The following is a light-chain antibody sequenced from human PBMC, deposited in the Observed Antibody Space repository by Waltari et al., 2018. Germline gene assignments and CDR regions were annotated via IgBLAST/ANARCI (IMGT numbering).Light chain of an antibody. V-gene: IGLV6-57*04. CDR1: SRSIASNF. CDR3: HSYNSTSWV. J-gene: IGLJ3*02. Sequence: FKLSQPHSVSESPGKTVTISCTRSSRSIASNFDQWYQQRPGRVPTCVIYEDSQRPSGVPDRFSGSIDSSSNSASLTISGLKTEDEADYYCHSYNSTSWVFGGGTKLTVL. CDR2: EDS.